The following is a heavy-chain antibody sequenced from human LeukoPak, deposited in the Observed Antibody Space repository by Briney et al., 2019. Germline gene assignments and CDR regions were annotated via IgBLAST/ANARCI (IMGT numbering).Heavy chain of an antibody. J-gene: IGHJ4*02. V-gene: IGHV3-7*01. D-gene: IGHD3-3*01. Sequence: GGSLRLSCAASGFTFSSYWMSWVRQAPGKGLEWVANIKQDGSERYYVDSVKGRFTISRDNAKNSLYLQMNSLRAEDTAVYYCAGTRPTIFEAFDYWGQGILVTVSS. CDR2: IKQDGSER. CDR3: AGTRPTIFEAFDY. CDR1: GFTFSSYW.